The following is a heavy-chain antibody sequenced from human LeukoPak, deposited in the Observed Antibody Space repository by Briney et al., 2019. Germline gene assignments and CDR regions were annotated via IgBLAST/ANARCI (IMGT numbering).Heavy chain of an antibody. Sequence: SVKVSCKVSGYTLTELSVHWVRQAPGQGLEWMGRIIPILGIANYAQKFQGRVTITADKSTSTAYMELSSLRSEDTAVYYCARASYDILTGYLGWFDPWGQGTLVTVSS. CDR3: ARASYDILTGYLGWFDP. V-gene: IGHV1-69*04. CDR1: GYTLTELS. CDR2: IIPILGIA. J-gene: IGHJ5*02. D-gene: IGHD3-9*01.